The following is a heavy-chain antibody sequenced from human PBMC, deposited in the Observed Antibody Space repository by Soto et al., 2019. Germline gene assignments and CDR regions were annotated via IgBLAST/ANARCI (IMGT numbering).Heavy chain of an antibody. V-gene: IGHV4-30-4*01. CDR1: GESIRSVDNY. J-gene: IGHJ6*03. D-gene: IGHD2-15*01. Sequence: PSETLSLTCSVSGESIRSVDNYWSWIRQPPGKGLEWIGYIYYNGNTYYNPSLKSRVYISVDTSTNQFSLKLSAVTAADTAVYYCARDAGYCNGVSCYPYNMDVWGQGTTVTVS. CDR2: IYYNGNT. CDR3: ARDAGYCNGVSCYPYNMDV.